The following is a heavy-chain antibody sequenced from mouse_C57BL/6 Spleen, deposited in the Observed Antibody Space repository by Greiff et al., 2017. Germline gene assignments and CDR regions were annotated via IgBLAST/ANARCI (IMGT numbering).Heavy chain of an antibody. CDR3: ARRDYYGSSYGYAMDY. J-gene: IGHJ4*01. Sequence: VQLQQPGAELVKPGASVKLSCKASGYTFTSYWMHWVKQRPGQGLEWIGMIHPNSGSTNYNEKFKSKATLTVDKSSSTAYMQLSSLTSEDSAVYYCARRDYYGSSYGYAMDYWGQGTSVTVSS. V-gene: IGHV1-64*01. D-gene: IGHD1-1*01. CDR1: GYTFTSYW. CDR2: IHPNSGST.